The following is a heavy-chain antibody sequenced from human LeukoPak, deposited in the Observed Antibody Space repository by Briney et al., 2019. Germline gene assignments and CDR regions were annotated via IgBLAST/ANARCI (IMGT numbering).Heavy chain of an antibody. CDR3: ATLTGTTGLDY. CDR2: IYYSGST. D-gene: IGHD1-20*01. J-gene: IGHJ4*02. Sequence: PSETLSLTCAVSGGSISSSNWWSWVRQPPGKGLEWIGYIYYSGSTNYNPSLKSRVTISVDTSKNQFSLKLSSVTAADTAVYYCATLTGTTGLDYWGQGTLVTVSS. CDR1: GGSISSSNW. V-gene: IGHV4-4*02.